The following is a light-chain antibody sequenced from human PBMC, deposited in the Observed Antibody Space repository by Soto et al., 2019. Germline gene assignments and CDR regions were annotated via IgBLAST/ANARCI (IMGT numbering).Light chain of an antibody. CDR1: QSVSSN. V-gene: IGKV3-15*01. CDR3: QQYNNWPPLT. CDR2: GAS. Sequence: EIVMTQSPATLSVSPGERATLSFRASQSVSSNLAWYQQKPGQAPRLLIYGASTRATGIPARFSGSGSGTAFTLTISSLHAADFAVYYWQQYNNWPPLTFGGGTKVEIK. J-gene: IGKJ4*01.